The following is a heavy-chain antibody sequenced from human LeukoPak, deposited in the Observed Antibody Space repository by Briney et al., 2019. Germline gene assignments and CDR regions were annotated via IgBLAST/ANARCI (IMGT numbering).Heavy chain of an antibody. V-gene: IGHV1-18*01. D-gene: IGHD1-26*01. CDR2: ISGPTGNT. CDR3: ARSGRGTYYYFDL. Sequence: ASVTVSCRASNYMFTRYGMSWVRQAPGQGPEWVGWISGPTGNTNYAQKFQGRVTMSIDTSTSTTYMELRSLRFDDTAVYYCARSGRGTYYYFDLWGQGTLVSVSS. J-gene: IGHJ4*02. CDR1: NYMFTRYG.